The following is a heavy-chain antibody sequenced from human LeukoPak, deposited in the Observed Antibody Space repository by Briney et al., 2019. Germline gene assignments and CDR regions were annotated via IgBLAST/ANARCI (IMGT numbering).Heavy chain of an antibody. CDR2: IYYSGST. V-gene: IGHV4-39*07. Sequence: SETLSLTCTVSGGSISSSSYYWGWIRHPPGKGREWMVSIYYSGSTYYNPSLNSRVTISVDTSKNHFSLQLSSVTAADTAVYYCARGDVVVQAAIPFDYWGQGTLVTVSS. CDR3: ARGDVVVQAAIPFDY. D-gene: IGHD2-2*01. J-gene: IGHJ4*02. CDR1: GGSISSSSYY.